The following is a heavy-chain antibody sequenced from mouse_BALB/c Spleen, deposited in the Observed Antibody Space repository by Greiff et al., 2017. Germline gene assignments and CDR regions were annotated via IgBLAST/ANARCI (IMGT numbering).Heavy chain of an antibody. CDR1: GFSLTSYG. V-gene: IGHV2-2*02. CDR3: ARYGYDAAWCAY. D-gene: IGHD2-2*01. J-gene: IGHJ3*01. Sequence: VQLQESGPGLVQPSQSLSITCTVSGFSLTSYGVHWVRQSPGKGLEWLGVIWSGGSTDYNAAFISRLSISKDNSKSQVFFKMNSLQANDTAIYYCARYGYDAAWCAYWGQGTLVTVSA. CDR2: IWSGGST.